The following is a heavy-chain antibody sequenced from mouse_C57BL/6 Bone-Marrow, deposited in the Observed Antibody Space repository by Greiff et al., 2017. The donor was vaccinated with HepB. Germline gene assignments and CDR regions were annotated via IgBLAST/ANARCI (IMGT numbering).Heavy chain of an antibody. V-gene: IGHV2-2*01. Sequence: QVQLQQSGPGLVQPSQSLSITCTVSGFSLTSYGVHWVRQSPGKGLEWLGVIWSGGSTDYNAAFISRLSISKDNSKSQVFFKMNRLQADDTAIYYSARIITPVVALSDSHSFDYWGQGTTLTVSS. D-gene: IGHD1-1*01. CDR2: IWSGGST. J-gene: IGHJ2*01. CDR1: GFSLTSYG. CDR3: ARIITPVVALSDSHSFDY.